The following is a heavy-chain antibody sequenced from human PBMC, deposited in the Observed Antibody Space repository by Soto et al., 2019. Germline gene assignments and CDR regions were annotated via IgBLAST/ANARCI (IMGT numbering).Heavy chain of an antibody. CDR2: IYYSGST. D-gene: IGHD6-19*01. J-gene: IGHJ4*02. Sequence: QLQLQESGPGLVKPSETLSLTCTVSGGSISSSSYYWGWIRQPPGKGLEWIGSIYYSGSTYYNPSLKSRVTISVDTSKNQFSLKLSSVTAADTAVYYCASRHSSGWYGYWGQGTLVTVS. CDR3: ASRHSSGWYGY. V-gene: IGHV4-39*01. CDR1: GGSISSSSYY.